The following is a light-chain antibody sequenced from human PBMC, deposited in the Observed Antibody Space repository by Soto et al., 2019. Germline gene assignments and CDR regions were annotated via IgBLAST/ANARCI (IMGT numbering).Light chain of an antibody. J-gene: IGKJ3*01. CDR2: VAS. V-gene: IGKV1-9*01. CDR3: QKFDNYPLT. CDR1: QGISSY. Sequence: IQLTQSPSSLSASVGDRVTITCRASQGISSYLAWYQQKPGRAPKFLIYVASTLQTGVPSRFSGSGSGTDFPLTISSLQPEDVGTYYCQKFDNYPLTFGPGTKVNI.